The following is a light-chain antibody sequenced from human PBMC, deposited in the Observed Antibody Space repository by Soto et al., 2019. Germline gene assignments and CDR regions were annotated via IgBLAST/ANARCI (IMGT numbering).Light chain of an antibody. CDR1: QSLSDSY. CDR3: QHYGASPLYT. J-gene: IGKJ2*01. CDR2: AAS. V-gene: IGKV3-20*01. Sequence: LVLTQSPVTLSLSPGERATLSCRASQSLSDSYLVWYQQRLGQPPRLVIYAASTRASDIPDRFSGSGSGTDFTLSISRLEPEDFAVYFCQHYGASPLYTFGQGTRLEIK.